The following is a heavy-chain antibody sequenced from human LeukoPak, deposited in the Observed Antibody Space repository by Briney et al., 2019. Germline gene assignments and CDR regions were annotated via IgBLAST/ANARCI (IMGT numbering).Heavy chain of an antibody. V-gene: IGHV4-34*01. D-gene: IGHD1-7*01. Sequence: PAETLSLTRAVYGGSFSNYYWSWIRQPPGKGLEWIGEINDRGRINYNPSLMSRVTVSVDTSKNQFSLRLTSVTATDTAVYYCARRWNYGRNYYIDVWGNGATVSVSS. CDR2: INDRGRI. J-gene: IGHJ6*03. CDR3: ARRWNYGRNYYIDV. CDR1: GGSFSNYY.